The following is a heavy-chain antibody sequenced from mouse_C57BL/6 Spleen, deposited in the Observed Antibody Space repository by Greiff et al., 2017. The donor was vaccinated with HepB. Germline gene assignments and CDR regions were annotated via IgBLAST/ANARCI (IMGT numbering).Heavy chain of an antibody. CDR3: ARSGRSYAMDY. CDR1: GYTFTSYW. D-gene: IGHD1-1*01. V-gene: IGHV1-69*01. CDR2: IDTSDSYT. Sequence: VQLQQPGAELVMPGASVKLSCTASGYTFTSYWMHWVKQRPGQGLEWIGEIDTSDSYTNYNQKFKGKSTLTVDKSSSTLYMQISSVTSEDSAVYYCARSGRSYAMDYWGQGTSVTVSS. J-gene: IGHJ4*01.